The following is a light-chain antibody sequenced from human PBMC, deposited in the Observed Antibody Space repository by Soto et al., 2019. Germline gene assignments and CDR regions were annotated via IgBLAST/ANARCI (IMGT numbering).Light chain of an antibody. J-gene: IGKJ1*01. Sequence: DIVMTHSPDSLAVSLGERATLSCRASQSVSDNLAWYQQKPGQAPRLLIYDASNRATGIPARFSGSGSGTDFTLTISRLEPEDFALYYCQQYHTSPLTFGQGTKV. CDR1: QSVSDN. V-gene: IGKV3D-15*01. CDR2: DAS. CDR3: QQYHTSPLT.